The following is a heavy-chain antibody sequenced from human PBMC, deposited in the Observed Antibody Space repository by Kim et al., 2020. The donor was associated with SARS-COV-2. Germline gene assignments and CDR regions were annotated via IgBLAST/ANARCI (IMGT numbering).Heavy chain of an antibody. J-gene: IGHJ4*02. V-gene: IGHV3-30*02. CDR3: AKGLLGIVVGGLNY. Sequence: EESLNGRLTIARDNSKKPLYLRMNSLRAEDTAVYYCAKGLLGIVVGGLNYWGQGTLVTVSS. D-gene: IGHD3-22*01.